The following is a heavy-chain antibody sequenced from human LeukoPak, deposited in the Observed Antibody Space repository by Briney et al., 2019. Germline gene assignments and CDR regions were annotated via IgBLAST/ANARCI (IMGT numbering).Heavy chain of an antibody. Sequence: GGSLRLSCAASGFTFSSYWMHWVRQAPGKGLEWVSRIMSDGSSTTYADSVKGRFTISRDNAKNTLYLQMSSLRAEDTAVYYCARSYYGSGSYSQSDYWGQGTLVTVSS. D-gene: IGHD3-10*01. CDR1: GFTFSSYW. CDR2: IMSDGSST. CDR3: ARSYYGSGSYSQSDY. J-gene: IGHJ4*02. V-gene: IGHV3-74*01.